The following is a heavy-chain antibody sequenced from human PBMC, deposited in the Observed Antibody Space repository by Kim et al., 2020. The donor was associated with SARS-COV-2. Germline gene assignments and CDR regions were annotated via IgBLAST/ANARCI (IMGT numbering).Heavy chain of an antibody. D-gene: IGHD2-2*01. J-gene: IGHJ6*02. CDR2: IYHSGST. CDR3: ARDIVVVPAALAPPAYYYYGMDV. V-gene: IGHV4-38-2*02. Sequence: SETLSLTCTVSGYSISSGYYWGWIRQPPGKGLEWIGSIYHSGSTYYNPSLKSRVTISVDTSKNQFSLKLSSVTAADTAVYYCARDIVVVPAALAPPAYYYYGMDVWGQGTTVTVSS. CDR1: GYSISSGYY.